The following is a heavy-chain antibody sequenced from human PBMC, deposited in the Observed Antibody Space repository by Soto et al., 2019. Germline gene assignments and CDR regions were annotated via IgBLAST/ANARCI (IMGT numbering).Heavy chain of an antibody. CDR1: GGSISSSNW. CDR2: IYHSGST. D-gene: IGHD3-10*01. Sequence: QVQLQESGPGLVKPSGTLSLTCAISGGSISSSNWWSWVRQPPGKGLEWSGEIYHSGSTNHNPSLKSRVTISVDKSKNQFSLKLSSVTAADTAVYYCARDLLGSGSSHDYWGQGTLVTVSS. V-gene: IGHV4-4*02. J-gene: IGHJ4*02. CDR3: ARDLLGSGSSHDY.